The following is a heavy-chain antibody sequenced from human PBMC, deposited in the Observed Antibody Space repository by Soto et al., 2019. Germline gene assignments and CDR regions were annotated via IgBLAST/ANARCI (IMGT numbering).Heavy chain of an antibody. CDR2: INPSGGST. CDR1: GYTFTSYY. CDR3: ARRGYSYGRGEGWFDP. Sequence: ASVKVSCKASGYTFTSYYMHWVRQAPGQGLEWMGIINPSGGSTSYAQKFQGRVTMTRDTSTSTVYMELSSLRSEDTAVYYRARRGYSYGRGEGWFDPWGQGTLVTVSS. J-gene: IGHJ5*02. D-gene: IGHD5-18*01. V-gene: IGHV1-46*01.